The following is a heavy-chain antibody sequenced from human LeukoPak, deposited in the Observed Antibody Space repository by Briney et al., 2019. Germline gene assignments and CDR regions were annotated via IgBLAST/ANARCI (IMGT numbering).Heavy chain of an antibody. D-gene: IGHD3-10*01. V-gene: IGHV3-33*06. J-gene: IGHJ5*01. CDR3: AKDANEFGDSYFDS. CDR2: IWSDGSHK. Sequence: GGSLRLSCEASGFTFSNFGMHWVRQAPGKGLEWVGVIWSDGSHKYYDDSVKGRSIISRDNSKNTLYLQMNSLRAADTSIYFCAKDANEFGDSYFDSWGQGTLVTVSS. CDR1: GFTFSNFG.